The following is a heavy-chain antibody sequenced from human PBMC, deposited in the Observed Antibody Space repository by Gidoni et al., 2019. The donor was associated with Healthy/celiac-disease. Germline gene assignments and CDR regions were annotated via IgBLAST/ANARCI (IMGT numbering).Heavy chain of an antibody. V-gene: IGHV3-7*01. J-gene: IGHJ4*02. D-gene: IGHD3-9*01. CDR3: ARGTYYYILTGYPTLYYFDY. CDR2: IKQDGSEK. CDR1: GFNFSSYW. Sequence: CAASGFNFSSYWMSWVRQAPGKGLEWVANIKQDGSEKYYVDSVKGRFTISRDNAKNSLYLQMNSLRAEDTAVYYCARGTYYYILTGYPTLYYFDYWGQGTLVTVSS.